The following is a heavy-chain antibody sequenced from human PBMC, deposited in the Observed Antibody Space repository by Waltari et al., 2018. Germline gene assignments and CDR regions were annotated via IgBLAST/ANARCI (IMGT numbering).Heavy chain of an antibody. D-gene: IGHD3-10*01. Sequence: QVQLVQSGAEVKKPGASVKVSCKVSGYTITELSMHWVRQAPGKGLEWMGGFDPEDGETIYAQKFQGRVTMTEDTSTDTAYMELSSLRSEDTAVYYCATSQYYYGSGPPPQVAVFWFDPWGQGTLVTVSS. CDR2: FDPEDGET. J-gene: IGHJ5*02. CDR1: GYTITELS. CDR3: ATSQYYYGSGPPPQVAVFWFDP. V-gene: IGHV1-24*01.